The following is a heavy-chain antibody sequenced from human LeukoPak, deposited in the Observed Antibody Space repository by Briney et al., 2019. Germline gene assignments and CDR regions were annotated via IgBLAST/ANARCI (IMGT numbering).Heavy chain of an antibody. CDR2: ISWDGGST. J-gene: IGHJ4*02. D-gene: IGHD7-27*01. CDR3: ARDLSRRSGHY. V-gene: IGHV3-43D*03. CDR1: GFTFSSYA. Sequence: GGSLRLSCAASGFTFSSYAMSWVRQAPGKGLEWVSLISWDGGSTYYADSVKGRFTISRDNSKNSLYLQMNSLRAEDTAVYYCARDLSRRSGHYWGQGTLVTVSS.